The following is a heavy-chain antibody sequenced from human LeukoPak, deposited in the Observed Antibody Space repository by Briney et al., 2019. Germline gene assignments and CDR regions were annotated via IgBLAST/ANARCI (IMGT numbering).Heavy chain of an antibody. V-gene: IGHV3-33*06. D-gene: IGHD3-10*01. J-gene: IGHJ4*02. CDR2: IWYDGSNK. CDR3: AKYLTKYYYGSVHY. Sequence: GRSLRLSCAASGFTFSSYGMHWVRQAPGKGLEWVAVIWYDGSNKYYADSVKGRFTISRDNSKNTLYLQMNSLRAEDTAVYYWAKYLTKYYYGSVHYWGQGTLVTVPS. CDR1: GFTFSSYG.